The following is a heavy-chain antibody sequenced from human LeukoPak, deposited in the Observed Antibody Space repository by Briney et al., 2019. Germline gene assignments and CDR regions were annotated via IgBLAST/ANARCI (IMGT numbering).Heavy chain of an antibody. J-gene: IGHJ4*02. D-gene: IGHD3-22*01. CDR2: VKAVSGDT. CDR3: ATVEREYFDTSGYYNY. CDR1: GYTFTNYA. Sequence: ASVKVSCKASGYTFTNYAMHWVRQAPGQRLEWMGWVKAVSGDTKYSAEFQGRVTITRDTSASTAFMELSSLRSDDTAVYYCATVEREYFDTSGYYNYWGQGTLVTVSS. V-gene: IGHV1-3*01.